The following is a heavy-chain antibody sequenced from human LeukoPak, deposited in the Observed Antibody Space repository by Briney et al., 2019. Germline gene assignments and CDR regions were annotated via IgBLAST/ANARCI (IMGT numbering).Heavy chain of an antibody. CDR3: ASRSGSYWPYYYYGMDV. CDR1: GYTFTGYY. Sequence: GASVKVSCKASGYTFTGYYMRWVRQAPGQGLEWMGWINPNSGGTNYAQKFQGRVTMTRDTSISTAYMELSRLRSDDTAVYYCASRSGSYWPYYYYGMDVWGQGTTVTVSS. J-gene: IGHJ6*02. D-gene: IGHD3-10*01. V-gene: IGHV1-2*02. CDR2: INPNSGGT.